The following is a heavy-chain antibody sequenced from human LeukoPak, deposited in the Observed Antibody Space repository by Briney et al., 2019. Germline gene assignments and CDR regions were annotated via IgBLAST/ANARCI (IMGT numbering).Heavy chain of an antibody. CDR1: GFSFGDYL. D-gene: IGHD4/OR15-4a*01. J-gene: IGHJ4*02. V-gene: IGHV3-49*04. CDR2: IRAKYYGGPP. CDR3: ARRAGAYSHPYDY. Sequence: GGSLRLSCTTSGFSFGDYLISWVRQAPGKGLEWVGFIRAKYYGGPPEYAASVKGRFTISRDDSKSIAYLQMNSLKAEDTAVYYCARRAGAYSHPYDYWGQGTLVTVSS.